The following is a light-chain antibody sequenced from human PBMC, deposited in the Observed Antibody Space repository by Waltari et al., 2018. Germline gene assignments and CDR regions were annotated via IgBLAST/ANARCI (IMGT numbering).Light chain of an antibody. V-gene: IGLV3-10*01. J-gene: IGLJ2*01. CDR1: GLPKQY. CDR3: YSKDTDGGSQGK. CDR2: DDN. Sequence: YDLTQPPSVSVSPGQTAALTCSGDGLPKQYTFLYQQKSGPAPVLVMYDDNKRPSGIPGRFSGSSAGTVATLTITGAQVDDEADYYCYSKDTDGGSQGKIGGGTKLTVL.